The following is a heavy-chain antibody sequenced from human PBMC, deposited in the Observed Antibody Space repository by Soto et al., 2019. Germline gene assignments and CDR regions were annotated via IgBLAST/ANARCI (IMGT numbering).Heavy chain of an antibody. CDR1: GGNIINYY. Sequence: PSLTHSLNYTVAGGNIINYYWSLIRQPPGKGLEWIGFIYNSGSTNYNPSLKSRLTISMDTSKNQFSLKLNSVTAADTAVYYCARDRDFRFDYWGQGALVTVSS. J-gene: IGHJ4*02. CDR2: IYNSGST. CDR3: ARDRDFRFDY. V-gene: IGHV4-59*01.